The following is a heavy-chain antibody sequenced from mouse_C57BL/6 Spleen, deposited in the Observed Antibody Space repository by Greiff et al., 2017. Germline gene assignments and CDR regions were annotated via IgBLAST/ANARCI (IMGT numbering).Heavy chain of an antibody. CDR2: IDPGDGDT. V-gene: IGHV1-80*01. D-gene: IGHD1-1*01. J-gene: IGHJ3*01. CDR3: ATTLYYGSSYGFAY. CDR1: GYAFSSYW. Sequence: VQLQQSGAELVKPGASVKISCRASGYAFSSYWMNWVKQRPGKGLEWIGQIDPGDGDTNYNGKVKGKATLTADKSSSTAYMQLSSLNSQDSAVYFCATTLYYGSSYGFAYWGQGTLVTVSA.